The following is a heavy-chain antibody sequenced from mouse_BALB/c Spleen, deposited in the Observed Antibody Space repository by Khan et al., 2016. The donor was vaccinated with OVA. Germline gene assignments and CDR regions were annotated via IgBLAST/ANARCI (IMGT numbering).Heavy chain of an antibody. V-gene: IGHV1-15*01. CDR2: IHPGSGCT. CDR3: TRCPFHYNGYGLAY. D-gene: IGHD1-2*01. Sequence: QVQLKQSGAELVRPGASVKLSCKALGYTFTDYEMHWVKQTPVHGLEWIGAIHPGSGCTAYIQNVKGKATLTADKSSSTAYMELSSLTSEVSAVYYCTRCPFHYNGYGLAYWGQGTLVTVSA. J-gene: IGHJ3*01. CDR1: GYTFTDYE.